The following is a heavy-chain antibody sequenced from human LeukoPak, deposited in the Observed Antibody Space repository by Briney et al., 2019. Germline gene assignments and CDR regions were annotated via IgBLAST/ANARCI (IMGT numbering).Heavy chain of an antibody. CDR2: INTNTGNP. Sequence: RASVKVSCKASGYTFTSYAMNWVRQAPGQGLEWMGWINTNTGNPTYAQGFTGRFVFSLDTSVSTAYLQISSLKAEDTAVYYCARAYSSSWYAEYYFDYWGQGTLVTVSS. V-gene: IGHV7-4-1*02. D-gene: IGHD6-13*01. CDR1: GYTFTSYA. J-gene: IGHJ4*02. CDR3: ARAYSSSWYAEYYFDY.